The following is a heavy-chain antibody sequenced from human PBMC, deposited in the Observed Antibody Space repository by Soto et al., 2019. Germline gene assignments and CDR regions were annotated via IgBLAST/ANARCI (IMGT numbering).Heavy chain of an antibody. CDR2: ISGSGGST. CDR1: GFTFSSYA. Sequence: EVQLLESGGGLVQPGGSLRLSCAVSGFTFSSYAMRWVRQAPGKGLEWVSSISGSGGSTYYADSVKGRFTISRDNSKNTSYLQMNSLRAEDTAVYYCAKRGSGSYFDYWGQGTLVTVSS. D-gene: IGHD3-10*01. V-gene: IGHV3-23*01. J-gene: IGHJ4*02. CDR3: AKRGSGSYFDY.